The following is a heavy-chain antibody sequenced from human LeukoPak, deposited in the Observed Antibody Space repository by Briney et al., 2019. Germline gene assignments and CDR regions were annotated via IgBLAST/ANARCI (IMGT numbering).Heavy chain of an antibody. J-gene: IGHJ6*03. V-gene: IGHV1-18*01. D-gene: IGHD3-10*01. Sequence: ASVKVSCKASGYTFTSYGISWVRQAPGQGLEWMGWISAYNGNTNYAQKLQGRVTMTTDTSTSTAYMELRSLRSDDTAVYYCARGAYYYGSGSTWVYYYYYMDVWGKGTTVTVSS. CDR1: GYTFTSYG. CDR3: ARGAYYYGSGSTWVYYYYYMDV. CDR2: ISAYNGNT.